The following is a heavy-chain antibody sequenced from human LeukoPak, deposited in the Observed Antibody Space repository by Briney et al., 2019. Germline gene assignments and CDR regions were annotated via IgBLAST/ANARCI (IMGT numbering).Heavy chain of an antibody. CDR2: IYTSGST. V-gene: IGHV4-4*07. Sequence: NSSETLSLTRTVSGGSISSYYWSWIRQPAGKGLEWIGRIYTSGSTNYNPSLKSRVTMSVDTSKNQFSLKLSSVTAADTAVYYCARAGTNYYDSSGYSNWGQGTLVTVSS. J-gene: IGHJ4*02. CDR1: GGSISSYY. D-gene: IGHD3-22*01. CDR3: ARAGTNYYDSSGYSN.